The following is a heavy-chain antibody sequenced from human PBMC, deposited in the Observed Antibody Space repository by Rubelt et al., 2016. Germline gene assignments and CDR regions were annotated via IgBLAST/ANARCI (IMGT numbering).Heavy chain of an antibody. J-gene: IGHJ4*02. CDR1: GYTFTGYY. CDR2: INPNSGGT. V-gene: IGHV1-2*02. Sequence: QVQLVQSGAEVKKPGASVKVSCKASGYTFTGYYMHWVRQAPGQGLEWMGWINPNSGGTNYAQKFQGRVTMSRDTSISRAYMELSRLRSGDTAVYYCARFAIGGHSSGYLFDYWGQGTLVTVSS. D-gene: IGHD3-22*01. CDR3: ARFAIGGHSSGYLFDY.